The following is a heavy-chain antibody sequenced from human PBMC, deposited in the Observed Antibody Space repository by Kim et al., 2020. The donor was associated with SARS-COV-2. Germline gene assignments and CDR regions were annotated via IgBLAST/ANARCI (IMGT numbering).Heavy chain of an antibody. CDR1: GFTFSSYG. Sequence: GGSLRLSCAASGFTFSSYGMHWVRQAPGKGLEWVAVISYDGSNKYYADSVKGRFTISRDNSKNTLYLQMNSLRAEDTAVYYCAKDELVVITTSPSDYWGQGTLVTVSS. D-gene: IGHD3-22*01. J-gene: IGHJ4*02. CDR2: ISYDGSNK. V-gene: IGHV3-30*18. CDR3: AKDELVVITTSPSDY.